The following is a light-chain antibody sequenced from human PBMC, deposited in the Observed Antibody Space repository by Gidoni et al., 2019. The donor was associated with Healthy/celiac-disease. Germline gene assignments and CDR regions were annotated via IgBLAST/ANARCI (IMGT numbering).Light chain of an antibody. V-gene: IGLV3-19*01. Sequence: SSELTQDPAVSVALGQPVRITCQGDSLRSYYASRYQQKPGQAPVLVIYGKNTRPSGIPDRFSGASSGNTASLTITGAQAEDDADYYCTSRDSSGNLWVFGGGTKLTVL. CDR2: GKN. CDR3: TSRDSSGNLWV. CDR1: SLRSYY. J-gene: IGLJ3*02.